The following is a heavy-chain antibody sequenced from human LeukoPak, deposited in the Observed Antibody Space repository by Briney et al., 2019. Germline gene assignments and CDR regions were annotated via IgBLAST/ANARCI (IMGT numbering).Heavy chain of an antibody. CDR2: INIGGTNT. CDR1: GFTFNDYY. Sequence: GGSLRLFCAASGFTFNDYYMSWIRQAPGKGQEWLSYINIGGTNTHYADSVKGRFTISRDNAKKSLYLEMNNLRAEDTAVYYCATDGAGFDTWGQGVLVTVSS. J-gene: IGHJ5*02. CDR3: ATDGAGFDT. V-gene: IGHV3-11*01.